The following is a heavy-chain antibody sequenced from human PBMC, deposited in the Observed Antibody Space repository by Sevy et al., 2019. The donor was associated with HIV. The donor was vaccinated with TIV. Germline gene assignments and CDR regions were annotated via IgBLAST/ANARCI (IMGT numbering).Heavy chain of an antibody. CDR1: GFTFSSYW. V-gene: IGHV3-7*01. D-gene: IGHD3-3*01. CDR2: IKQDGSEK. Sequence: GGSLRLSCAASGFTFSSYWMSWVRQAPGKGLEWVAHIKQDGSEKYYVDSVKGRFTISRDNAKNSLYLQMNSLRAEDTAVYYCARDPRDDFWSGNYGMDVWGQGTTVTVSS. J-gene: IGHJ6*02. CDR3: ARDPRDDFWSGNYGMDV.